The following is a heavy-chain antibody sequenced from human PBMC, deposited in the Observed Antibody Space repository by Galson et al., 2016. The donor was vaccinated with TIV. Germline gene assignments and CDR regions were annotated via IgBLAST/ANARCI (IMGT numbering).Heavy chain of an antibody. CDR2: IYDDGST. Sequence: SLRLSCAASGLSVSNNYMNWVRQGPEKGLEWVSIIYDDGSTYYADSVKGRFTISRDNSKNTLYLQMHSLRPDDAAVYYWSRERRHCGEQCYLRYYFGMDVWGQGTTVTVS. CDR1: GLSVSNNY. J-gene: IGHJ6*02. V-gene: IGHV3-66*02. D-gene: IGHD2-21*01. CDR3: SRERRHCGEQCYLRYYFGMDV.